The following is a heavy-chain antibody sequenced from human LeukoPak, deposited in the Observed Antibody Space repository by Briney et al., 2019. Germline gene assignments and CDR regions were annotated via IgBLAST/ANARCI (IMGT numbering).Heavy chain of an antibody. V-gene: IGHV4-59*01. J-gene: IGHJ3*02. CDR2: IYYSGST. CDR3: ARRANAFDI. CDR1: GGSISSYY. Sequence: SETLSLTCTVSGGSISSYYRSWIRQPPGKGLEWIGYIYYSGSTNYNPSLKSRVTISVDTSKNQFSLKLSSVTAADTAVYYCARRANAFDIWGQGTMVTVSS.